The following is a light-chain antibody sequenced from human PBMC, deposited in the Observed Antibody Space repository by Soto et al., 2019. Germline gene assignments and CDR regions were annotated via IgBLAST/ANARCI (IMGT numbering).Light chain of an antibody. Sequence: QSALTQPASVSGSPGQSITISCTGTSSDVGGSGLVSWYQFHPGKAPKLLIFEGFKRPSGVSNRFSGSKSGSTASLTISGLQAEDEADCYCCSYAGRSTWDVVFGGGTKLTVL. CDR3: CSYAGRSTWDVV. J-gene: IGLJ2*01. V-gene: IGLV2-23*01. CDR2: EGF. CDR1: SSDVGGSGL.